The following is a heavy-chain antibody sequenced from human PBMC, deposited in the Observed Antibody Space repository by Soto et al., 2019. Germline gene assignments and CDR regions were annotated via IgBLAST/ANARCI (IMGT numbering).Heavy chain of an antibody. CDR1: GFTFSSYW. J-gene: IGHJ4*02. V-gene: IGHV3-74*01. Sequence: PGGSLRLSCAASGFTFSSYWMHWVRQAPGKGLVWVSRINSDGSSTSYADSVKGRFTISRDNAKNTLYLQMNSLRAEDTAVYYCARVPDRGIEWLRLGLDYWGQGTLVTVSS. CDR2: INSDGSST. CDR3: ARVPDRGIEWLRLGLDY. D-gene: IGHD5-12*01.